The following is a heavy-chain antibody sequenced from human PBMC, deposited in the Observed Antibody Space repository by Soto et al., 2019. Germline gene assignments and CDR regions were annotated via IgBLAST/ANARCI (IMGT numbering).Heavy chain of an antibody. CDR1: GVTFSTYA. CDR3: AKSRSSYYFDY. J-gene: IGHJ4*02. V-gene: IGHV3-23*01. Sequence: PGGSLRLSCGASGVTFSTYAMSWVRQAPGKGLEWVSIISGSGGSTYYADSVKGRFTISRDNSKNTLYLQMNSLRADDTAVYYCAKSRSSYYFDYWGQGTLVTVSS. CDR2: ISGSGGST.